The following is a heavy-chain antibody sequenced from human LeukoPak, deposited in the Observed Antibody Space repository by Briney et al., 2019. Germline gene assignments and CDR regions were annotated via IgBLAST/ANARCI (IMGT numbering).Heavy chain of an antibody. V-gene: IGHV1-18*01. CDR3: ARWAATYGSGRPSGDY. Sequence: ASVNVSCKASGYTFTSIGISWVRQAPGQGLEWMGWISAYTGNTNYAQKLQGRVTMTTDTSTSTAYMELRSLRSDDTAVYYCARWAATYGSGRPSGDYWGQGTLVTVSS. J-gene: IGHJ4*02. CDR1: GYTFTSIG. D-gene: IGHD3-10*01. CDR2: ISAYTGNT.